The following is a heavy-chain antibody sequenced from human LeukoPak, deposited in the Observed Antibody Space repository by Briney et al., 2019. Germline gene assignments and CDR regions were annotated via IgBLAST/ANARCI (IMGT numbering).Heavy chain of an antibody. CDR2: IRSKANSYVT. D-gene: IGHD2-15*01. J-gene: IGHJ6*02. Sequence: GGSLRLSCAASGLSFSGSAIHWVRQASGRGLEWLGRIRSKANSYVTAYAASVNGRFIISRDDSRDTAYLQTNSLQTEDTAVYYCTRHSDKYCSGAGCYVYNFYGMDVWGQGTTVTVSS. V-gene: IGHV3-73*01. CDR3: TRHSDKYCSGAGCYVYNFYGMDV. CDR1: GLSFSGSA.